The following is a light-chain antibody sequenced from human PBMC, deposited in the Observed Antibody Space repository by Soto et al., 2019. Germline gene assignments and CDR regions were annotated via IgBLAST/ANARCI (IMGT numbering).Light chain of an antibody. V-gene: IGKV1-12*01. CDR3: QQAHSYPIT. CDR1: QDISRW. J-gene: IGKJ5*01. CDR2: DAS. Sequence: DFQMTQSPSSVSASVGDRVTITCRASQDISRWLAWYQQMPGKAPKLLIHDASQLQKGVPSRFTGSGSGTDVTLTISSLQPEDIGTYYCQQAHSYPITFGQGTRLEIK.